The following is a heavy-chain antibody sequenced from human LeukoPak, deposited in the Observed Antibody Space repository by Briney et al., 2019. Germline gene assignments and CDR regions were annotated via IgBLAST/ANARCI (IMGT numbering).Heavy chain of an antibody. D-gene: IGHD6-19*01. CDR1: GYTFTSYG. Sequence: ASVKVSCKASGYTFTSYGISWVRQAPGQGLEWMGWISAYNGNTNYAQKLQGRVTMTTDTFTSTAYMELRSLRSDDTAVYYCARETNLAVAGGAFDIWGQGTMVTVSS. CDR3: ARETNLAVAGGAFDI. CDR2: ISAYNGNT. V-gene: IGHV1-18*01. J-gene: IGHJ3*02.